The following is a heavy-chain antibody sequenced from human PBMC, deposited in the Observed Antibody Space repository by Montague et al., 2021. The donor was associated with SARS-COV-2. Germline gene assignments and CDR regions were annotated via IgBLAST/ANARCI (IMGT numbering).Heavy chain of an antibody. CDR3: ARDVTMVRGVPFDY. V-gene: IGHV3-21*01. D-gene: IGHD3-10*01. CDR2: ISSSSSYI. J-gene: IGHJ4*02. CDR1: GFTFSSYS. Sequence: SLRLSCAASGFTFSSYSMNWVRQAPRKGLEWVSSISSSSSYIYYADSVKGRFTISRDNAKNSLYLQMNSLRAEDTAVYYCARDVTMVRGVPFDYWGQGTLVTVSS.